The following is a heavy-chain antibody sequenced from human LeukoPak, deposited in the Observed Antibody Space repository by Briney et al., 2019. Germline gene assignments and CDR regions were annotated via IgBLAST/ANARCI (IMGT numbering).Heavy chain of an antibody. CDR2: IWYDGSNK. CDR1: GFTFNGYT. J-gene: IGHJ4*02. V-gene: IGHV3-33*01. D-gene: IGHD2-8*01. CDR3: ARGYCTNGVCSSDYFDY. Sequence: GRSLRPSCVASGFTFNGYTMHWVRQAPGKGLEWVAIIWYDGSNKYYADSVKGRFTISRDNSKNTLFLQMNSLRAEDTAVYYCARGYCTNGVCSSDYFDYWGQGTLVTVYS.